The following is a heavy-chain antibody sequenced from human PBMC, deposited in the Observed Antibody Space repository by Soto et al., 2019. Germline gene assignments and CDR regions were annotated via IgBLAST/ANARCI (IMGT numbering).Heavy chain of an antibody. CDR2: IKEDGSET. CDR3: ATEVWVYYDFWSGYSDY. J-gene: IGHJ4*02. CDR1: GLTFSSYW. Sequence: LRLSCAASGLTFSSYWMSWVRQTPGQGLEWVANIKEDGSETYYVDSVKGRFTISRDNAKNSLYLQMNSLRAEDTAVYYCATEVWVYYDFWSGYSDYWGQGTLVTVSS. D-gene: IGHD3-3*01. V-gene: IGHV3-7*01.